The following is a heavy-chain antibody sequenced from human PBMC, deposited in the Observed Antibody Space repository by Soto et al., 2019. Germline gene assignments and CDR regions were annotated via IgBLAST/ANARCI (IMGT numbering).Heavy chain of an antibody. Sequence: QLQLQESGSGLLKPSQTLSLTCAMSGGSIRSCGYSWSWIRQPPGKGLEWMGYIYHSVRTYYNPSLKSRVPMSVDRSKHQLSLKLISVTAADTAVYYCATICIDGIGSESSTFDYWGQGTMVTISP. J-gene: IGHJ4*02. CDR2: IYHSVRT. D-gene: IGHD3-3*02. V-gene: IGHV4-30-2*01. CDR1: GGSIRSCGYS. CDR3: ATICIDGIGSESSTFDY.